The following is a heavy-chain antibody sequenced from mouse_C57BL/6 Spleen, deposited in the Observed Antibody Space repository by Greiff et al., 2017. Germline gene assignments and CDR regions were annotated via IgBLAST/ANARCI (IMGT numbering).Heavy chain of an antibody. CDR1: GFTFSDYG. V-gene: IGHV5-15*01. CDR3: ARHRDYDGGFAY. Sequence: EVKLMESGGGLVQPGGSLKLSCAASGFTFSDYGMAWVRQTPRKGPEWVAFISNFAYSIYYADTVTGRFTLSRENAKNTRYLEMSSLRSEDTAMYYCARHRDYDGGFAYWGQGTLVTVSA. D-gene: IGHD2-4*01. CDR2: ISNFAYSI. J-gene: IGHJ3*01.